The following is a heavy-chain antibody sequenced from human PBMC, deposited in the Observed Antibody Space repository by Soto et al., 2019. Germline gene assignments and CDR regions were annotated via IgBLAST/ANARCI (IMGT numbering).Heavy chain of an antibody. V-gene: IGHV4-39*01. J-gene: IGHJ4*02. CDR1: GGSISSSSYY. D-gene: IGHD5-12*01. Sequence: PSETLSLTCTVSGGSISSSSYYWGWIRQPPGKGLEWIGSIYYSGSTYYNPSLKSRVTISVDTSKNQFSLKLSSVTAADTAVYYCARPGDGYNYFDYWGQGTLVTVSS. CDR2: IYYSGST. CDR3: ARPGDGYNYFDY.